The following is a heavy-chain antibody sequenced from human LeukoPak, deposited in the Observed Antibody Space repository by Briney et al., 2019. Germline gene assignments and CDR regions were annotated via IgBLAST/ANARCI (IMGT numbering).Heavy chain of an antibody. J-gene: IGHJ4*02. CDR3: AGGTYYGTGSRPGYLNY. CDR2: IHYFGLT. CDR1: GFSFNNNY. D-gene: IGHD3-10*01. V-gene: IGHV3-53*01. Sequence: GGSLRLSCAASGFSFNNNYMNWVRQAPGKGLEWVSYIHYFGLTYYADSVTSRFTSSRDSSRNTLYLQMNSLRDDDTAVYYCAGGTYYGTGSRPGYLNYWGLGTLVTVSS.